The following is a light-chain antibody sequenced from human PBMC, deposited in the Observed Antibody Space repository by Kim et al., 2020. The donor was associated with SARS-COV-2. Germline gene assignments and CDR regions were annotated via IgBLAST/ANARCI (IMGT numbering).Light chain of an antibody. CDR1: QSVTSSD. J-gene: IGKJ2*01. CDR3: QQYGSSPRT. V-gene: IGKV3-20*01. Sequence: EIVLTQSPGTVSLFPGERATLSCRASQSVTSSDLAWYQQRPGQAPRLLIYGASSRATGIPDRFSGSGYGTDFTLTISRLETEDFAVYYCQQYGSSPRTFGQGTKLEI. CDR2: GAS.